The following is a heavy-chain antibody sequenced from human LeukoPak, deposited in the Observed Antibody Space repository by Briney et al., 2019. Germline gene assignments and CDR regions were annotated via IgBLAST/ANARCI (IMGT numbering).Heavy chain of an antibody. CDR3: ARDLGNFDRGGSHFDP. Sequence: QPGGSLRLSCAASGFTVSRNYMSWVRQAPGKGLEWVSVIYSGGNTYYADSVKGRFAISRDDSKNTVFLQMNSLRDEDTAVYHCARDLGNFDRGGSHFDPWGQGALVIVSS. D-gene: IGHD5-24*01. CDR1: GFTVSRNY. J-gene: IGHJ5*02. CDR2: IYSGGNT. V-gene: IGHV3-66*01.